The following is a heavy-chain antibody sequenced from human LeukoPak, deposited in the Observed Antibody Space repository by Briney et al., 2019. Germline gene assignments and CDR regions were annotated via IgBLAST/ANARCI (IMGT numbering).Heavy chain of an antibody. CDR2: VSSSSSYI. V-gene: IGHV3-21*01. D-gene: IGHD3-10*01. J-gene: IGHJ4*02. CDR3: ARRRDYGSGSYRY. Sequence: GGSLRLSCAASGFTFSSYSMNWVRQAPGKGLEWVSSVSSSSSYIHYANSVMGRFTYSRDNAKNSLYLQMNGLRAEDTAVYYCARRRDYGSGSYRYWGQGTLVTVSS. CDR1: GFTFSSYS.